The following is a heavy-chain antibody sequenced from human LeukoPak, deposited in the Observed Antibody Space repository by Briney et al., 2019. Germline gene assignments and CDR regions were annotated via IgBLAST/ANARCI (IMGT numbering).Heavy chain of an antibody. Sequence: GALRLSCAASGFTFSDYYMSWIRQAPGKGLEWVSTIKGIGPTTYYADSLKGRFTISRDNAKNSLFLQMSSLRADDTAIYYCARAGELRYMDVWGKGTAVTVSS. CDR3: ARAGELRYMDV. J-gene: IGHJ6*03. CDR1: GFTFSDYY. V-gene: IGHV3-11*04. CDR2: IKGIGPTT. D-gene: IGHD3-16*01.